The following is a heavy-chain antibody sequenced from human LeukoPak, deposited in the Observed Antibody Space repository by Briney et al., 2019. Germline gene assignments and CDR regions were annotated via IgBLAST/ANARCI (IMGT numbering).Heavy chain of an antibody. D-gene: IGHD3-16*01. CDR3: AKDPTVWFLPLYY. J-gene: IGHJ4*02. V-gene: IGHV3-23*01. Sequence: PGGSLRLSCAASGFTFSSYAMSWVRQAPGKGLEWVSAIIVTLATTYHAASVKCRFTISTQNSNNTLYLQINSLRAEDTAVYYCAKDPTVWFLPLYYWGQGTLVPVSP. CDR1: GFTFSSYA. CDR2: IIVTLATT.